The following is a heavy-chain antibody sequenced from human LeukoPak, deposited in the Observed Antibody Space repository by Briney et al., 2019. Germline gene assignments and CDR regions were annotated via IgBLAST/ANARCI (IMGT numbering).Heavy chain of an antibody. CDR2: IYTSGST. Sequence: PSETLSLTCTVSGGSISSGSYYWSWIRQPAGKGLEWIGRIYTSGSTNYNPSLKSRVTISVDTSKNQFSLKLSSVTAADTAVYYCARDRRLLGMGDYWGQGTLVTVSS. V-gene: IGHV4-61*02. J-gene: IGHJ4*02. CDR1: GGSISSGSYY. CDR3: ARDRRLLGMGDY. D-gene: IGHD7-27*01.